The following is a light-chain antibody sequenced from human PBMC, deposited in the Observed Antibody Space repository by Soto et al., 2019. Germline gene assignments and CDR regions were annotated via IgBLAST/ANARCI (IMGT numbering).Light chain of an antibody. V-gene: IGLV2-23*02. CDR3: CSYARSHYI. J-gene: IGLJ1*01. CDR1: SSDVGSYNL. Sequence: ALTQPASVSGSPGQSITISCTGTSSDVGSYNLVSWYQQHPGTAPKLMISEVTKRPSGVSNRFSGSKSGNTASLTISGLQAEDEADYYCCSYARSHYIFGTGTKVTVL. CDR2: EVT.